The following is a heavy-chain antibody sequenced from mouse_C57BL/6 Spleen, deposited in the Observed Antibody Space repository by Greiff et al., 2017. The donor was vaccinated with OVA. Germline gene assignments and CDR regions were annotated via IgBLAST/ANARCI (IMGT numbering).Heavy chain of an antibody. CDR1: GYTFTSYW. CDR2: IDPSDSYT. CDR3: ARFGLLYYAMDY. J-gene: IGHJ4*01. Sequence: QVQLQQPGAELVMPGASVKLSCKASGYTFTSYWMHWVKQRPGQGLEWIGEIDPSDSYTNYNQKFKGKSTLTVDKSSSTAYMQLSSLTSEDSAVYYCARFGLLYYAMDYWGQGTSVTVSS. V-gene: IGHV1-69*01. D-gene: IGHD3-1*01.